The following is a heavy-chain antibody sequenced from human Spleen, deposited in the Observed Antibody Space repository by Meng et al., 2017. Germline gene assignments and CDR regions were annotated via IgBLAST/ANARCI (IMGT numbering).Heavy chain of an antibody. D-gene: IGHD3-10*01. J-gene: IGHJ5*02. CDR3: ARGITMVRGVILPYNWFDP. CDR2: INHSGST. V-gene: IGHV4-34*01. Sequence: VELQEGGQGLLKPSGPLSLPCAVYGGSFSGYYWSWLRQPPGKGLEWIGEINHSGSTNYNPSLKSRVTISVDTSKNQFSLKLSSVTAADTAVYYCARGITMVRGVILPYNWFDPWGQGTLVTVSS. CDR1: GGSFSGYY.